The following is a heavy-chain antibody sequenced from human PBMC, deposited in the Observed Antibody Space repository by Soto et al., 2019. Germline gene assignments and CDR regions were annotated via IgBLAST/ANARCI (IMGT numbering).Heavy chain of an antibody. CDR3: AGGIAARPLGY. J-gene: IGHJ4*02. CDR1: GGSIISGVYS. V-gene: IGHV4-30-2*01. Sequence: QLQLQESGSGLVKPSQTLSLTCSVYGGSIISGVYSWSWIRQPPGKGLEWIGYIYHSGSTYYNPSLKSRVTISVDRAKNQFSLKLSSVTAADTAVYFCAGGIAARPLGYWGQGTLVTVSS. D-gene: IGHD6-6*01. CDR2: IYHSGST.